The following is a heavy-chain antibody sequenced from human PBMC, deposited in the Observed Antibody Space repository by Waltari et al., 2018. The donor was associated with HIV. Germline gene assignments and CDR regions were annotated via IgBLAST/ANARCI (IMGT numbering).Heavy chain of an antibody. CDR3: VRETSGRDAFDI. CDR2: ISNDGNDK. J-gene: IGHJ3*02. V-gene: IGHV3-30*15. Sequence: LVESGGDLVQSGTSLRLSCEASRFRFGDYDLFWVRQAPGKGLEWVAVISNDGNDKKYVDSVKGRFNVSRDNVKNTLYLYMSRLRPEDTAVYYCVRETSGRDAFDIWGLGTQVIVSS. D-gene: IGHD2-15*01. CDR1: RFRFGDYD.